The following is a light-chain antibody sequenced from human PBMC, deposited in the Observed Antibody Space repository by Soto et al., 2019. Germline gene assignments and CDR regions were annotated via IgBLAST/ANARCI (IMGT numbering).Light chain of an antibody. Sequence: QSALTQPASVSGSPGQSITISCTGTSSDVGVYNYVSWYQQHPGKAPKLMIYDVSNRPSGVSNRFSGSKSGNTASLTISGLQAEDEADYYCSSYTSSSTSLYVFGTGTKVTVL. CDR2: DVS. CDR3: SSYTSSSTSLYV. J-gene: IGLJ1*01. V-gene: IGLV2-14*01. CDR1: SSDVGVYNY.